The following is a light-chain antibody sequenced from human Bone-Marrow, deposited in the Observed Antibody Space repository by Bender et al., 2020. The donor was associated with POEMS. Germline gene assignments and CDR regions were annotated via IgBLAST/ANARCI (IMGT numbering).Light chain of an antibody. CDR2: GKN. Sequence: SSELTQDPAVSVALGQTVRITCQGDSLRSYYASWYQQKPGQAPVLVIYGKNNRPSGIPDRFSGSSSGNTASLTITGAQAEDEGDYYCQSYDNSLGGWVFGGGTKLTVL. CDR3: QSYDNSLGGWV. J-gene: IGLJ3*02. CDR1: SLRSYY. V-gene: IGLV3-19*01.